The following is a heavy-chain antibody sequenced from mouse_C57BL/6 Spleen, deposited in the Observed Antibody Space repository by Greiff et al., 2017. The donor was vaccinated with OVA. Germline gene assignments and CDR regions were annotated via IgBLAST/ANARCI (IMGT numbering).Heavy chain of an antibody. CDR1: GFTFSDYY. CDR3: AREGFYDYDEGYAMDY. Sequence: EVQVVESEGGLVQPGSSMKLSCTASGFTFSDYYMAWVRQVPEKGLEWVANINYDGSSTYYLDSLKSRFIISRDNAKNILYLQMSSLKSEDTATYYCAREGFYDYDEGYAMDYWGQGTSVTVSS. V-gene: IGHV5-16*01. CDR2: INYDGSST. D-gene: IGHD2-4*01. J-gene: IGHJ4*01.